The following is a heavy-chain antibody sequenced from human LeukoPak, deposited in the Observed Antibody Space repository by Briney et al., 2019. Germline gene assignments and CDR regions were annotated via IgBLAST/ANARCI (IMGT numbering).Heavy chain of an antibody. Sequence: TSETLSLTCAVFGGSFSGYYWSWIRQPPGKGLEWIGEINHSGGTNYNPSLESRVTISVDTSKSQFSQKLTSVTAADTAVYYCARFGRGLERRPIDYWGQGTLVTVSS. CDR3: ARFGRGLERRPIDY. V-gene: IGHV4-34*01. CDR1: GGSFSGYY. D-gene: IGHD1-1*01. J-gene: IGHJ4*02. CDR2: INHSGGT.